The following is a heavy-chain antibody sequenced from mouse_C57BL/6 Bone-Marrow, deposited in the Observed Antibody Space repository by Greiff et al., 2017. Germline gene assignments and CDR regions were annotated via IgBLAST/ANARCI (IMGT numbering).Heavy chain of an antibody. CDR1: GYTFTDYY. D-gene: IGHD3-2*02. V-gene: IGHV1-77*01. Sequence: QVQLQQSGAELVKPGASVKISCKASGYTFTDYYINWVKQRPGQGLEWIGKIGPGSGSTYYNEKFKGKGTLTADKYSSTAYMQLSSLTAEDSAVYSCASLRQLRPWFAYWGQGTLVTVAA. CDR3: ASLRQLRPWFAY. J-gene: IGHJ3*01. CDR2: IGPGSGST.